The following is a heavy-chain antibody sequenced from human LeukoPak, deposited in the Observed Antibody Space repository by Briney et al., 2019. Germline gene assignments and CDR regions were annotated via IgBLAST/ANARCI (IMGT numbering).Heavy chain of an antibody. CDR3: ARAVGAISMAFDY. D-gene: IGHD1-26*01. J-gene: IGHJ4*02. CDR2: IYHSGST. CDR1: GYSISSGYY. V-gene: IGHV4-38-2*02. Sequence: SETLSLTCTVSGYSISSGYYWGWIRQPPGKGLEWIGSIYHSGSTYYNPSLKSRVTISVDTSKNQFSLKLSSVTAADTAVYYCARAVGAISMAFDYWGQGTLVTVSS.